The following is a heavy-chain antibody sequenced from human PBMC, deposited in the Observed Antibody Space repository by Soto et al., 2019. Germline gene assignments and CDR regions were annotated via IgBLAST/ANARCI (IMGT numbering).Heavy chain of an antibody. V-gene: IGHV4-34*01. D-gene: IGHD3-3*01. CDR1: GGSFSGYY. J-gene: IGHJ6*04. CDR2: INHSGST. Sequence: PSETLSLTCAVYGGSFSGYYWSWIRQPPGKGLKWIGEINHSGSTNYNPSLKSRVTISVDPSKNQFSLKLSSVTVADTAVYYCVRLKGFYDFWSGYYTAAPLDVSGKGTTVTVSS. CDR3: VRLKGFYDFWSGYYTAAPLDV.